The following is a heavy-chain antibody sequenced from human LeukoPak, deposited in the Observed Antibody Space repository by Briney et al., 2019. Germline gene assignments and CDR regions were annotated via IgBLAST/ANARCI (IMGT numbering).Heavy chain of an antibody. D-gene: IGHD6-19*01. Sequence: SETLSLTCTVSGGSISSSSYYWGWIRQPPGKGLEWIGSIYYSGSTYYNPSLKSRVTISVDTSKNQFSLKLSSVTAADTAVYYCARVESGWYPLGAEAFDIWGQGTMVTVSS. CDR2: IYYSGST. J-gene: IGHJ3*02. CDR1: GGSISSSSYY. V-gene: IGHV4-39*01. CDR3: ARVESGWYPLGAEAFDI.